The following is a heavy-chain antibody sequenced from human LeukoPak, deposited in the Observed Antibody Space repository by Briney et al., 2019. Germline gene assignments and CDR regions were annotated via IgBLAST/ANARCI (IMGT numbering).Heavy chain of an antibody. D-gene: IGHD5-18*01. V-gene: IGHV4-59*08. Sequence: SETLSLTCTVSGGSISSYYWSWIRQPPGKGLEWIGYIYYSGSTNYNPSLKSRVTISVDTSKNQFPLKLSSVTAADTAVYYCARRDNRGYSYGFFDYWGQGTLVTVSS. CDR3: ARRDNRGYSYGFFDY. CDR1: GGSISSYY. CDR2: IYYSGST. J-gene: IGHJ4*02.